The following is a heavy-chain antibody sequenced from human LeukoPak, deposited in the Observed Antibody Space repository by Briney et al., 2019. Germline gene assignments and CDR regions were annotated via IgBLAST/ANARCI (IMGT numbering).Heavy chain of an antibody. CDR2: TYYSGIT. D-gene: IGHD3/OR15-3a*01. V-gene: IGHV4-59*08. J-gene: IGHJ4*02. CDR1: GGSLSSYY. CDR3: ARHGFRTGGSWIFDY. Sequence: SGTLSLTCTVSGGSLSSYYWSWIRQPPGKGLEWIGYTYYSGITNYNPPLKSRVTISVDTSKNQFSLNLSSVTAADTAVYYCARHGFRTGGSWIFDYWGQGILVTVSS.